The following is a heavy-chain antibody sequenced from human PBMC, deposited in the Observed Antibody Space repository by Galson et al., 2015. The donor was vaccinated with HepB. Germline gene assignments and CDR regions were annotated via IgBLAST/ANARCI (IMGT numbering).Heavy chain of an antibody. J-gene: IGHJ4*02. V-gene: IGHV3-23*01. CDR2: ISASGRNS. Sequence: SLRLSCAASGFTFSVSAMSWARQAPGKGLEWVSLISASGRNSYYADSVKGRFTFSRDDSKNTLYLQMNSLRAEDTAIYYCARDIQMSCWGQGTLVTVSS. CDR1: GFTFSVSA. CDR3: ARDIQMSC. D-gene: IGHD5-18*01.